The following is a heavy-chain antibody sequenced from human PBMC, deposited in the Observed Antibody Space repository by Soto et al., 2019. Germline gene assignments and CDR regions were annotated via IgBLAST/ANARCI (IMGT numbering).Heavy chain of an antibody. J-gene: IGHJ6*02. Sequence: GESLKISCKTSGYNFAGYWTGWVRQMPGKGLEWLGIIFPGDSDTKYSPSFQGQVIISADKSIRTAYLQWSSLKASDTAIYYCARQSGMDVWGQGTTVTVSS. CDR2: IFPGDSDT. CDR1: GYNFAGYW. CDR3: ARQSGMDV. V-gene: IGHV5-51*01. D-gene: IGHD5-12*01.